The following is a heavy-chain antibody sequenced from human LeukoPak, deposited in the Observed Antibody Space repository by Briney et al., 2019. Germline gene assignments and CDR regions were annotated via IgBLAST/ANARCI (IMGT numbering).Heavy chain of an antibody. CDR3: ARLPGMTTVDYYYYYMDV. V-gene: IGHV4-59*01. D-gene: IGHD4-11*01. CDR1: GGSISNYY. J-gene: IGHJ6*03. CDR2: IYYSGST. Sequence: SETLSLTCTDSGGSISNYYWSWIRQPPGKGLKWIGYIYYSGSTNYNPSLKSRVTISVDTSKNQFSLKLTSVTAADTAVYYCARLPGMTTVDYYYYYMDVWGKGTTVTVSS.